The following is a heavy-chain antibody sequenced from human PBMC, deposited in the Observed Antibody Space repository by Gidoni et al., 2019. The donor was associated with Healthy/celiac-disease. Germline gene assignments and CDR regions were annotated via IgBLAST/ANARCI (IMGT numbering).Heavy chain of an antibody. V-gene: IGHV5-10-1*03. D-gene: IGHD6-6*01. CDR1: GYSFTSYW. CDR2: IDPSDSYT. J-gene: IGHJ6*02. Sequence: EVQLVQSGAEVKKPGESLRISCKGSGYSFTSYWISWVRQMPGKGLERKGRIDPSDSYTNYSPSFQGHVTISADKSISTAYLQWSSLKASDTAMYYCARLRETGSSSSGLGVWGQGTTVTVSS. CDR3: ARLRETGSSSSGLGV.